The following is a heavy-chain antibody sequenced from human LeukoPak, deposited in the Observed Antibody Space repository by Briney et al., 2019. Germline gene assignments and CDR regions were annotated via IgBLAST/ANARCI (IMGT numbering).Heavy chain of an antibody. V-gene: IGHV3-64*01. J-gene: IGHJ6*03. CDR2: ISSNGGST. CDR3: ARVRGYCSSTSCYSEGGYYYYYYMDV. D-gene: IGHD2-2*01. CDR1: GFTSSSYA. Sequence: GGSLRLSCAASGFTSSSYAMHWVRQAPGKGLEYVSAISSNGGSTYYANSVKGRFTISRDNSKNTLYLQMGSLRAEDMAVYYSARVRGYCSSTSCYSEGGYYYYYYMDVWGKGTTVTVSS.